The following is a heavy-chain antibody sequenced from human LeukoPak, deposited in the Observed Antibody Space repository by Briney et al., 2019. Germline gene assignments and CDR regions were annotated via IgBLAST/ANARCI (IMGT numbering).Heavy chain of an antibody. Sequence: WETLSLTCTVSGVSISSYYWSWIRQPPGKGLEWIGRIYTSGSTNYNPSLKRRVTMLVDTSENQFSLKLSYVTAADTAVYYCARSSSWYGGSSMDVWGQGTTVTVSS. CDR1: GVSISSYY. J-gene: IGHJ6*02. D-gene: IGHD6-13*01. CDR3: ARSSSWYGGSSMDV. V-gene: IGHV4-4*07. CDR2: IYTSGST.